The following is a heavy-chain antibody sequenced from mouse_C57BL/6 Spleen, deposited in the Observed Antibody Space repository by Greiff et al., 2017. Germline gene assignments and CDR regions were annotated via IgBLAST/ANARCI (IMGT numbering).Heavy chain of an antibody. CDR2: INPSTGGT. Sequence: VQLQQSGPELVKPGASVKISCKASGYSFTGYYMNWVKQSPEKSLEWIGKINPSTGGTTYNKKFKAKATLTVDKSSSTAYMQLKSLTSEDSAVYYCARGLTMDYWGQGTSVTVSS. J-gene: IGHJ4*01. CDR1: GYSFTGYY. D-gene: IGHD3-1*01. V-gene: IGHV1-42*01. CDR3: ARGLTMDY.